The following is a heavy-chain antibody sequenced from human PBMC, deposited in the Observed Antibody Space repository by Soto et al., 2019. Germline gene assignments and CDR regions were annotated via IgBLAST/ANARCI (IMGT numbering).Heavy chain of an antibody. J-gene: IGHJ3*02. CDR3: ASTVTTTVNAFDI. Sequence: QVQLVQSGAEVKKPGSSVKVSCKASGGTFSSYAISWVRQAPGQGLEWMGGIIPIFGTANYAQKFQGRVTITADKSTSTAYMELSSLRYADTAVYYCASTVTTTVNAFDIWGQGTMVTVSS. CDR2: IIPIFGTA. CDR1: GGTFSSYA. D-gene: IGHD4-17*01. V-gene: IGHV1-69*06.